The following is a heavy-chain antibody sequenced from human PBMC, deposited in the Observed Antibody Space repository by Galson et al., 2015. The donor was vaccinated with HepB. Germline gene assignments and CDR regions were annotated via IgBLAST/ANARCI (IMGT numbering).Heavy chain of an antibody. CDR2: IYTSGNT. V-gene: IGHV4-4*07. Sequence: SETLSLTCSVSGDSISSYYWTWIRQPAGKGLEWIGRIYTSGNTNYSPSLKSRVTMSVDTSKKQFFLKLSFLTAADTAVYYCARDAIFGSGNSAYAFWGQGVLVTVSS. J-gene: IGHJ1*01. CDR1: GDSISSYY. CDR3: ARDAIFGSGNSAYAF. D-gene: IGHD3-10*01.